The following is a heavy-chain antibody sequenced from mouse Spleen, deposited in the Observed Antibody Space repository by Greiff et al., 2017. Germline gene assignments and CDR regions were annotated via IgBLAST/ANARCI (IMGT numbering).Heavy chain of an antibody. D-gene: IGHD1-1*01. CDR2: IWSGGST. CDR3: ARMGDHFTTVVARGFDY. Sequence: QVQLKQSGPGLVQPSQSLSITCTVSGFSLTSYGVHWVRQSPGKGLEWLGVIWSGGSTDYNAAFISRLSISKDNSKSQVFFKMNSLQADDTAIYYCARMGDHFTTVVARGFDYWGQGTTLTVSS. V-gene: IGHV2-2*01. J-gene: IGHJ2*01. CDR1: GFSLTSYG.